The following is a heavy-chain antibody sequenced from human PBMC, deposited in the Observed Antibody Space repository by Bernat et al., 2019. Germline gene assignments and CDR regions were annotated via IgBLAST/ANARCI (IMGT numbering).Heavy chain of an antibody. V-gene: IGHV4-34*01. J-gene: IGHJ4*02. Sequence: QVQLQQWGAGLLKPSETLSLTCAVYGGSFSGYYWSWIRQPPGKGLEWIGEINHSGSTNYNLSLKSRVTIAGDTSKKQFTLKLSSVTAADTAVYYCARSVAGVIDYWGQGTLVTVSS. CDR2: INHSGST. CDR3: ARSVAGVIDY. CDR1: GGSFSGYY. D-gene: IGHD6-19*01.